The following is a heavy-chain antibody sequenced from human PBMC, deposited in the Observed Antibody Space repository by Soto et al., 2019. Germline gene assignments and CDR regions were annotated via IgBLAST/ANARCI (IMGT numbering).Heavy chain of an antibody. J-gene: IGHJ6*02. Sequence: SETLSLTCTVSGYSITNSNWWGWIRQPPGKGLEWIGFIFYSGSTYYSPSLKSRVTMSVDTSKNQFSLRLISVTAADTAIYFCARDLWGYCGTDCYPLDVWGQGTTVTVSS. V-gene: IGHV4-28*03. CDR1: GYSITNSNW. CDR3: ARDLWGYCGTDCYPLDV. CDR2: IFYSGST. D-gene: IGHD2-21*02.